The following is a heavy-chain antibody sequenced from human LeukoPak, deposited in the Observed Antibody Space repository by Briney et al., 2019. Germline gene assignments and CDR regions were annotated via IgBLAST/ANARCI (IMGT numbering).Heavy chain of an antibody. CDR1: GGSISSSSYY. J-gene: IGHJ4*02. CDR3: ARGLDRSDY. V-gene: IGHV4-39*07. D-gene: IGHD3/OR15-3a*01. Sequence: SETLSLTCTVSGGSISSSSYYWGWIRQPPGKGLEWIGSIYYSGSTYYNPSLKSRVTISVDTSKNQFSLKLSSVTAADTAVYYCARGLDRSDYWGQGTLVTVSS. CDR2: IYYSGST.